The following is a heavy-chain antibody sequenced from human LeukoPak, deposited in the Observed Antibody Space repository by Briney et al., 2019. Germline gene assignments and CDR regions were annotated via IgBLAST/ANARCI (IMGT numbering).Heavy chain of an antibody. D-gene: IGHD5-18*01. CDR3: ARDRRRGYSYGYEVWFDP. CDR1: GFTFSSYE. CDR2: ISSSGSTI. J-gene: IGHJ5*02. V-gene: IGHV3-48*03. Sequence: PGGSLRLSCAASGFTFSSYEMNWVRQAPGKGLEWVSYISSSGSTIYYADSVKGRFTISRDNAKNSLYLQMNSLRAEDTAVYYCARDRRRGYSYGYEVWFDPWGQGTLVTVSS.